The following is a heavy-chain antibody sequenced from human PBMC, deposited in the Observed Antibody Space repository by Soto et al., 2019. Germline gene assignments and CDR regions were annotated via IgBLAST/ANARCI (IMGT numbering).Heavy chain of an antibody. J-gene: IGHJ4*02. CDR2: ISYDGNNR. V-gene: IGHV3-30*03. CDR1: GFTFSDYG. D-gene: IGHD1-20*01. CDR3: TFGDNSFDY. Sequence: QVQLVESGGGVVQPGRSLRVSCAASGFTFSDYGIDWVRQAPGKGLEWVALISYDGNNRGYGDSVKGRFTISRDNSKNTLYLQMNSLRVEDTAVYYCTFGDNSFDYWGQGTLVTVSS.